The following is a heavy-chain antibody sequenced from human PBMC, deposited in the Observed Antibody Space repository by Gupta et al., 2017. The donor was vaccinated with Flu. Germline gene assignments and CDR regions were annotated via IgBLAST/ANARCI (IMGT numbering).Heavy chain of an antibody. D-gene: IGHD6-13*01. CDR2: ISYDGSNK. CDR1: GFTFSSYG. Sequence: QVQLVESGGGVVQPGRSLRLSCAASGFTFSSYGMHWVRQAPGKGLEWVAVISYDGSNKYYADSVKGRFTISRDNSKNTLYLQMNSLRAEDTAVYYCAKDTLIAAAGGIDYWGQGTLVTVSS. CDR3: AKDTLIAAAGGIDY. V-gene: IGHV3-30*18. J-gene: IGHJ4*02.